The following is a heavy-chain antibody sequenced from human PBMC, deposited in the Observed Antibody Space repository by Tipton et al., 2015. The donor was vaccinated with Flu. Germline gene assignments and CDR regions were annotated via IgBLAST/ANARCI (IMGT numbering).Heavy chain of an antibody. Sequence: SGFSFSGYNMHWVRQSPGKGLEWVTMIEDHGRREHYAASVRGRFTISRDNSKNTVYLQTNILTSDDTAVYYCGRDNARWAIDYWGQGTLVTVSS. CDR1: GFSFSGYN. V-gene: IGHV3-30*02. D-gene: IGHD6-13*01. CDR3: GRDNARWAIDY. CDR2: IEDHGRRE. J-gene: IGHJ4*02.